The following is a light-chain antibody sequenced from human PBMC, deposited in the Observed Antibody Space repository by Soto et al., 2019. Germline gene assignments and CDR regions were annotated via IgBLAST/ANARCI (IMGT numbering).Light chain of an antibody. J-gene: IGKJ3*01. CDR1: QSISSY. V-gene: IGKV1-39*01. Sequence: DIQMTQSPSSLSASVGDRVTITCRASQSISSYLNWYQQKPGKAPKLLIYAASSLQSGVPSRFSGSGSGTDFTLTISSLQPEDFATYYCQRSYSTRTGFTFGPGTKVDIK. CDR2: AAS. CDR3: QRSYSTRTGFT.